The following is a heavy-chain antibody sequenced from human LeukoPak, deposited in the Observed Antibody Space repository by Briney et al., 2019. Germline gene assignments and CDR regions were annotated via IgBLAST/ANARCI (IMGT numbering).Heavy chain of an antibody. D-gene: IGHD3-3*01. CDR2: IIPIFGTA. J-gene: IGHJ4*02. CDR3: AKGASGMVKYFDY. V-gene: IGHV1-69*06. Sequence: SVKVSCKASGYTFTGYYMHWVRQAPGQGLEWMGGIIPIFGTANYAQKFQGRVTITADKSTSTAYMELSSLRSEDTAVYYCAKGASGMVKYFDYWGQGTLVTVSS. CDR1: GYTFTGYY.